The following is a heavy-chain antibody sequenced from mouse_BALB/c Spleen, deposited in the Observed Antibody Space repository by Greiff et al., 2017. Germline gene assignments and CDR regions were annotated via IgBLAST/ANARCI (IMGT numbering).Heavy chain of an antibody. CDR1: GFTFSDYY. CDR2: ISDGGSYT. Sequence: DVHLVESGGGLVKPGGSLKLSCAASGFTFSDYYMYWVRQTPEKRLEWVATISDGGSYTYYPDSVKGRFTISRDNAKNNLYLQMSSLKSEDTAMYYCAREGSHYAMDYWGQGTSVTVSS. V-gene: IGHV5-4*02. J-gene: IGHJ4*01. CDR3: AREGSHYAMDY.